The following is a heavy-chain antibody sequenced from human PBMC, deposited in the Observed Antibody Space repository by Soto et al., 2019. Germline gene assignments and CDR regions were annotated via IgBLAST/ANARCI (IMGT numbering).Heavy chain of an antibody. J-gene: IGHJ2*01. CDR1: GFIINSHS. Sequence: EVQLVESGGGLVQPGGSLRLSCAASGFIINSHSLNWVRQAPGRGQEWVSYVNGNSRTIHYADSVKGRFTISRDNAKNSVFLQMNSRRDDVTAVYFCARDWRWFFDLWGRGTLVTVSS. CDR2: VNGNSRTI. V-gene: IGHV3-48*02. D-gene: IGHD3-3*01. CDR3: ARDWRWFFDL.